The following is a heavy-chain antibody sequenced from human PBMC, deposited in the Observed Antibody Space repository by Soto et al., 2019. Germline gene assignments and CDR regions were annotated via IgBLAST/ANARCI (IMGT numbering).Heavy chain of an antibody. CDR1: GYTFTSYG. Sequence: GASVKVSCKASGYTFTSYGISWVRQAPGQGLEWMGWISAYNGNTNYAQKLQGRVTMTTDTSTSTAYMELRSLRSDDTAVYYCARAPWYDSSVDYFDYWGQGTLVTVSS. CDR3: ARAPWYDSSVDYFDY. CDR2: ISAYNGNT. V-gene: IGHV1-18*01. J-gene: IGHJ4*02. D-gene: IGHD3-22*01.